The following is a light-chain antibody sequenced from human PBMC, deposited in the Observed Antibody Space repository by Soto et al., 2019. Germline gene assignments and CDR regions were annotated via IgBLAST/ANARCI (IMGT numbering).Light chain of an antibody. CDR3: QQYHNWVT. V-gene: IGKV3D-15*01. CDR2: GAS. Sequence: EIVMTQSPGTLSVSPGERATLSCGASQSVTSNLAWYQQKPGQAPRLLIYGASTRATGTPARFSGSGSGTEFTLSNSSLQSEDFAVYYCQQYHNWVTFGGGTKVDIK. CDR1: QSVTSN. J-gene: IGKJ4*01.